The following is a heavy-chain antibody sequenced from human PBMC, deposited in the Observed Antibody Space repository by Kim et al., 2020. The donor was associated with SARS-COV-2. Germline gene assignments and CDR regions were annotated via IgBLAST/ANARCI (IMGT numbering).Heavy chain of an antibody. CDR2: ISSSSSYT. J-gene: IGHJ6*02. Sequence: GGSLRLSCAASGFTFSDYYMSWIRQAPGKGLEWVSYISSSSSYTNYADSVKGRFTISRDNAKNSLYLQMNSLRAEDTAVYYCARSMVRGYYYYGMDVWGQGTTVTVSS. V-gene: IGHV3-11*06. CDR3: ARSMVRGYYYYGMDV. CDR1: GFTFSDYY. D-gene: IGHD3-10*01.